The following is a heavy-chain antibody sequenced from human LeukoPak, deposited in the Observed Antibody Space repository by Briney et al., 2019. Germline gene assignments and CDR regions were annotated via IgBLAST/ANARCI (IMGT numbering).Heavy chain of an antibody. CDR3: AKDAPGIAVAGTGWFDP. J-gene: IGHJ5*02. V-gene: IGHV3-23*01. D-gene: IGHD6-19*01. CDR1: GFTFSSYA. Sequence: PGGSLRLSCAASGFTFSSYAMSWVRQAPGKGLEWVSAISGSGGSTYYADSVKGRFTISRDNSKNTLYLQMNSLRAEGTAVYYCAKDAPGIAVAGTGWFDPWGQGTLVTVSS. CDR2: ISGSGGST.